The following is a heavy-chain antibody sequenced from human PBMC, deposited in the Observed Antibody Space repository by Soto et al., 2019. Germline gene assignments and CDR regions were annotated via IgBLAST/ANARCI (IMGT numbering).Heavy chain of an antibody. CDR3: ARDRNWGPDY. CDR2: IYYSGST. Sequence: QVQLQVSGPGLAQPSQTLSLTCTVSGDSISSGGYYWSWIRQHPGKGLEWIGYIYYSGSTYYNPALKSRVTISLDTSKNQFSLKLSSVTAADTAVYYCARDRNWGPDYWGQGTLVTVSS. D-gene: IGHD3-16*01. J-gene: IGHJ4*02. V-gene: IGHV4-31*03. CDR1: GDSISSGGYY.